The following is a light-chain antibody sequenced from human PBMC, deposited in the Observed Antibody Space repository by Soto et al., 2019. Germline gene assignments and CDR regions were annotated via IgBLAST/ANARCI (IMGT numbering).Light chain of an antibody. CDR1: QAINNY. J-gene: IGKJ3*01. CDR3: QQCDTYPFT. V-gene: IGKV1-16*01. Sequence: DIEMTQSPSSLSASVGDRVTITCRASQAINNYLAWFQQRPGQAPKSLIFATSILQSGVPSRFSGSGYGTDFTLTITSLQPEDFATYYCQQCDTYPFTFGPGTTVDI. CDR2: ATS.